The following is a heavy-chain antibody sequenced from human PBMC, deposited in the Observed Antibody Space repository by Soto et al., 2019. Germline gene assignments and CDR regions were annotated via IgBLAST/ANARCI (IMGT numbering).Heavy chain of an antibody. CDR3: ARGYCGGDCYSGYYYDSSGYDAFDI. J-gene: IGHJ3*02. CDR2: IYSGGST. D-gene: IGHD2-21*02. CDR1: GFTVSSNY. V-gene: IGHV3-53*01. Sequence: SLRLSCAASGFTVSSNYMSWVRQAPGKGLEWVSVIYSGGSTYYADSVKGRFTISRDNSKNTLYLQMNSLRAEDTAVYYCARGYCGGDCYSGYYYDSSGYDAFDIWGQGTMVTVSS.